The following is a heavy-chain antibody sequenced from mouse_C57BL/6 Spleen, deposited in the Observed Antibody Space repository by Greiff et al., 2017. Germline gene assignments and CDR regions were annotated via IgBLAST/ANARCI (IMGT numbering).Heavy chain of an antibody. CDR2: ISDGGSYT. D-gene: IGHD4-1*01. V-gene: IGHV5-4*03. J-gene: IGHJ4*01. Sequence: EVKLVESGGGLVKPGGSLKLSCAASGFTFSSYAMSWVRQTPEKRLEWVATISDGGSYTYYPDNVKGRFTISRDNAKNNLYLQMSHLKSEDTAMYYWARARTGYYAMDYWGQGTSVTVSS. CDR1: GFTFSSYA. CDR3: ARARTGYYAMDY.